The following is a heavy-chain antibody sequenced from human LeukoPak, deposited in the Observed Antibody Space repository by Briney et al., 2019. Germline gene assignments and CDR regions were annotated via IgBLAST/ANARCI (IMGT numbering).Heavy chain of an antibody. CDR2: IKSKAGGGTP. CDR1: GYTFIDAW. CDR3: ATIRDSSSWAFDY. D-gene: IGHD6-13*01. V-gene: IGHV3-15*01. Sequence: GGSLRLSCAASGYTFIDAWMSWVRQAPGKGLEWVGRIKSKAGGGTPDYAAPVKGRFTISRDDSQNTLYVQMDSLTTDDTAVYYCATIRDSSSWAFDYWGQGTLVTVSS. J-gene: IGHJ4*02.